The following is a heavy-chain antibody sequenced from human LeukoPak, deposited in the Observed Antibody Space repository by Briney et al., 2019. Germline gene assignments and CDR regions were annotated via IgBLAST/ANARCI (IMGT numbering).Heavy chain of an antibody. CDR2: IDSNSGGT. Sequence: ASVKVSCKASGYSFTGYYIHWIRQAPGQGLEWLGWIDSNSGGTTYAQKFQGRITMTRDTSITTAYMELSRLTSDDTAVYYCVRGGGSWVYYDYWGQGTLVTVSS. CDR3: VRGGGSWVYYDY. D-gene: IGHD1-26*01. CDR1: GYSFTGYY. J-gene: IGHJ4*02. V-gene: IGHV1-2*02.